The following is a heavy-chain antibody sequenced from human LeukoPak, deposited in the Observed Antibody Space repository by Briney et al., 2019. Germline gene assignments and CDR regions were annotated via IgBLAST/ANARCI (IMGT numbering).Heavy chain of an antibody. V-gene: IGHV3-7*01. CDR2: IKHDGSEK. CDR1: GFIFTNYF. CDR3: ATDRGWRTSGYYLYYFEY. D-gene: IGHD3-3*01. Sequence: GGSLRLSCAASGFIFTNYFMSWVRQAPGKGLEWVASIKHDGSEKYYVDSVRGRITISRDNTMNSLYLQMSSLRAEDTAVYYCATDRGWRTSGYYLYYFEYWGQGTPVTYSS. J-gene: IGHJ4*02.